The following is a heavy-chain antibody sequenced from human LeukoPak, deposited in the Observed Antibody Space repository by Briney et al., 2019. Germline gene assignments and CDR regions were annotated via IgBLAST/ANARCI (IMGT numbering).Heavy chain of an antibody. J-gene: IGHJ6*03. Sequence: PSETLSLTCTVSGGSISSGSYYWSWIRQPAGKGLEWIGRIYTSGSTNYNPSLKSRVTISVDTPKNQFSLKLSSVTAADTAVYYCARDPGSSYYYGSGSYYRSYYYYYMDVWGKGTTVTISS. CDR2: IYTSGST. CDR1: GGSISSGSYY. V-gene: IGHV4-61*02. CDR3: ARDPGSSYYYGSGSYYRSYYYYYMDV. D-gene: IGHD3-10*01.